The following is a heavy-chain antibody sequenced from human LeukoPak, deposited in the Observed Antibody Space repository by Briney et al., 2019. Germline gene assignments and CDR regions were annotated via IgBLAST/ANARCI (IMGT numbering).Heavy chain of an antibody. J-gene: IGHJ5*02. CDR2: IQPGDSDT. D-gene: IGHD2-2*02. V-gene: IGHV5-51*01. Sequence: GASLQISCKGSGSSFASSWIGWVRQLPGKGLEWMGIIQPGDSDTRYSPSFQGQVTISADKSSSTAYLQWSSPKASDTAMYYCARRGSYCSSTRCYTQNWFDPWGQGTLVTVSS. CDR1: GSSFASSW. CDR3: ARRGSYCSSTRCYTQNWFDP.